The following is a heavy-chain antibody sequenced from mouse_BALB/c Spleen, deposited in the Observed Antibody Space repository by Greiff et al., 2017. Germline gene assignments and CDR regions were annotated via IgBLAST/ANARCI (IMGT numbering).Heavy chain of an antibody. D-gene: IGHD2-2*01. V-gene: IGHV3-2*02. CDR3: ARYGYDDYFDY. CDR2: ISYSGST. Sequence: VQLKESGPGLVKPSQSLSLTCTVTGYSITSDYAWNWIRQFPGNKLEWMGYISYSGSTSYNPSLKSRISITRDTSKNQFFLQLNSVTTEDTATYYCARYGYDDYFDYWGQGTTLTVSS. CDR1: GYSITSDYA. J-gene: IGHJ2*01.